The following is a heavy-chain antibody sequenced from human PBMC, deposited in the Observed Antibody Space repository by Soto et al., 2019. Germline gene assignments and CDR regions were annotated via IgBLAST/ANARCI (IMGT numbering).Heavy chain of an antibody. V-gene: IGHV1-69*01. J-gene: IGHJ4*02. Sequence: QVQLVQSGAEVKKPGSSVKVSCKASGGTFNNYGMGWVRQAPGQGLEWMGGIIPMISRTNYAQKFQGRLTLTADASRSTAYMELRSLRSDDTAVYYCASWDYDVLTGYSYDDWGQGTLVTVSS. D-gene: IGHD3-9*01. CDR1: GGTFNNYG. CDR3: ASWDYDVLTGYSYDD. CDR2: IIPMISRT.